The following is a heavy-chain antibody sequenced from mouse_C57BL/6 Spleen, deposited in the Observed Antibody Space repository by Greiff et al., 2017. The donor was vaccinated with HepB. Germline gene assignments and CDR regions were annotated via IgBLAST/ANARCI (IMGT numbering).Heavy chain of an antibody. CDR2: IDPSDSYT. J-gene: IGHJ1*03. V-gene: IGHV1-69*01. CDR1: GYTFTSYW. D-gene: IGHD1-1*01. CDR3: ARKYGSSYWYFDV. Sequence: QLQQSGAELVMPGASVKLSCKASGYTFTSYWMHWVKQRPGQGLEWIGEIDPSDSYTNYNQKFKGKSTLTVDKSSSTAYMQLSSLTSEDSAVYYCARKYGSSYWYFDVWGTGTTVTVSS.